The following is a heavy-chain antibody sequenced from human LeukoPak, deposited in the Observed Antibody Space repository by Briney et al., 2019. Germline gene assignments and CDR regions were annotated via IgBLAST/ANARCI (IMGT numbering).Heavy chain of an antibody. CDR2: IDGNGGTR. D-gene: IGHD3-10*01. Sequence: GGSLRLSCPTSGFTFSNHAMSWVRQAPGKGLEWVSAIDGNGGTRFYADSVKGRFTISRDNSRNTLYLQMNSLRAEDAAIYYCAKEGISLIRGGFDFWGQGTLVTVSS. J-gene: IGHJ4*02. CDR3: AKEGISLIRGGFDF. CDR1: GFTFSNHA. V-gene: IGHV3-23*01.